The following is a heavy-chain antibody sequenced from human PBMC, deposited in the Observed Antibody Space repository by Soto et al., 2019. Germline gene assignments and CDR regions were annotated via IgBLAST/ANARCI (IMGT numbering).Heavy chain of an antibody. CDR2: INHSGST. Sequence: SETLSLTCAVYGGSFSGYYWSWIRQPPGKGLEWIGEINHSGSTNYNPSLKSRVTISVDTSKNQFSLKLSSVTAADTAVYYCARHRLIRITMVRGGYYYYGMYVWGQGTTVTVSS. CDR1: GGSFSGYY. J-gene: IGHJ6*02. CDR3: ARHRLIRITMVRGGYYYYGMYV. V-gene: IGHV4-34*01. D-gene: IGHD3-10*01.